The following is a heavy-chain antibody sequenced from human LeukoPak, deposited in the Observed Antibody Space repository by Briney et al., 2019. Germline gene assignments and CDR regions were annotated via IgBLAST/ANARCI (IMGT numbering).Heavy chain of an antibody. CDR3: ARDRVAGTRAFDI. D-gene: IGHD6-19*01. J-gene: IGHJ3*02. V-gene: IGHV1-46*01. Sequence: ASVKVSCKSSGYTFTSYYMHWVRQAPGQGLEWMGIINPSGGSTSYAQKFQGRVTMTRDTSTSTVYMEPSSLRSEDTAVYYCARDRVAGTRAFDIWGQGTMVTVSS. CDR1: GYTFTSYY. CDR2: INPSGGST.